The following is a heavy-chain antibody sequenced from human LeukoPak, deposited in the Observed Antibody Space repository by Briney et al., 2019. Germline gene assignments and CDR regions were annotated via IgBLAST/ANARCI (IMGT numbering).Heavy chain of an antibody. CDR1: GYTFTGYY. CDR3: ARGGEYCSSTSCYTNYYYYYYMDV. CDR2: INPNSGGT. D-gene: IGHD2-2*02. Sequence: GASVKVSCKASGYTFTGYYMHWVRQAPGQGLEWMGWINPNSGGTNYAQKFQGRVTMTRDTSISTAYMELSRLRSDDTAVYYCARGGEYCSSTSCYTNYYYYYYMDVWGKGTTVTVSS. J-gene: IGHJ6*03. V-gene: IGHV1-2*02.